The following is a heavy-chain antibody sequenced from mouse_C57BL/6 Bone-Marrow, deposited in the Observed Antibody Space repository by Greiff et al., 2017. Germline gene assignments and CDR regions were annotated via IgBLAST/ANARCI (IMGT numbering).Heavy chain of an antibody. V-gene: IGHV5-17*01. CDR3: ASAYAMDY. CDR2: ISSGSSTI. J-gene: IGHJ4*01. CDR1: GFTFSDYG. Sequence: EVMLVESGGGLVKPGGSLKLSCAASGFTFSDYGMHWVRQAPEKGLEWVAYISSGSSTIYYADTAKGRFTISRDNAKNTLFLQMTSLRSEDTAMYYCASAYAMDYWGQGTSVTVSS.